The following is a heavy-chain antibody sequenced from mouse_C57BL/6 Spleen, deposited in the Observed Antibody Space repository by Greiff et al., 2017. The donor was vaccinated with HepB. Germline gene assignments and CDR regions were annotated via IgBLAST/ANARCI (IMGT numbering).Heavy chain of an antibody. CDR3: TNFITTVVAHFDV. V-gene: IGHV14-4*01. CDR2: IDPENGDT. CDR1: GFNIKDDY. D-gene: IGHD1-1*01. Sequence: VQLQQSGAELVRPGASVKLSCTASGFNIKDDYMHWVKQRPEQGLEWIGWIDPENGDTEYASKFQGKATITADTSSNTAYLQLSSLTSEDTAVYYWTNFITTVVAHFDVWGTGTTVTVSS. J-gene: IGHJ1*03.